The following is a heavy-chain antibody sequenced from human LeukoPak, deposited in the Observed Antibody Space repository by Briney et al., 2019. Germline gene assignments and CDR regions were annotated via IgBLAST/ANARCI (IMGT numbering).Heavy chain of an antibody. CDR1: GVSIAGYH. J-gene: IGHJ3*02. V-gene: IGHV4-4*08. CDR3: ASRNDFDI. CDR2: IYSNEAT. Sequence: PSETLSLSCTVSGVSIAGYHWSWIRQPPGKGLEWIGYIYSNEATQYKPSLKSRVTISADTSKNQFSLKLTSVSAADTAIYYGASRNDFDIWGQGPMVTVSS.